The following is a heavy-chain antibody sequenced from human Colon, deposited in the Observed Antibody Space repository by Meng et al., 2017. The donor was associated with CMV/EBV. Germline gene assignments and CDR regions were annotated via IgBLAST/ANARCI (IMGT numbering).Heavy chain of an antibody. CDR1: GFTFSTFA. V-gene: IGHV1-18*01. CDR2: ISGYNDRR. CDR3: ARYHYFDSSGHLKVNLDY. J-gene: IGHJ4*02. Sequence: GESLKISCVASGFTFSTFAIHWVRQAPGQGLEWMGWISGYNDRRNYAQSLQGRVTMTTDTSTNTAYMELRSLRSDDTAVYYCARYHYFDSSGHLKVNLDYWGQGTLVTVSS. D-gene: IGHD3-22*01.